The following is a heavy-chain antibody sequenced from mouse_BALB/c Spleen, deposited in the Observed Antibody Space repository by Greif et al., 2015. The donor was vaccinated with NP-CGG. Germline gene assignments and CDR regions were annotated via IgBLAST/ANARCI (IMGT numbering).Heavy chain of an antibody. V-gene: IGHV5-12-2*01. D-gene: IGHD2-10*02. Sequence: DVKLQESGGGLVQPGGSLKLSCAASGLTFSSYTMSWVRQTPEKRLEWVAYISNGGGSTYYPDTVKGRFTISRDNAKNTLYLQMSSLKSEDTAMYYCARQYGKGFAYWGQGTLATVSA. CDR3: ARQYGKGFAY. CDR1: GLTFSSYT. CDR2: ISNGGGST. J-gene: IGHJ3*01.